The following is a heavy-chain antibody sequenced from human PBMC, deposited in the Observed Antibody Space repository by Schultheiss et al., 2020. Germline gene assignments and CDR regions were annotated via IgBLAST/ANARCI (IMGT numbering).Heavy chain of an antibody. J-gene: IGHJ4*02. CDR2: IYYSGST. Sequence: SETLSLTCTVSGGSISSSSYYWGWIRQPPGKGLEWIGSIYYSGSTYYNPSLKSRVTISVDTSKNQFSLKLSSVTAADTAVYYCARDVGQYGSYGGDWGQGTLVTVSS. D-gene: IGHD1-26*01. CDR3: ARDVGQYGSYGGD. V-gene: IGHV4-39*02. CDR1: GGSISSSSYY.